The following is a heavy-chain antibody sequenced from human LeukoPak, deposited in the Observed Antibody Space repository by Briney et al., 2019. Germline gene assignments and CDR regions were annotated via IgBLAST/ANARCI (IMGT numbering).Heavy chain of an antibody. CDR2: INPNSGGT. D-gene: IGHD3-22*01. Sequence: PGASVKVSCKASGYTFTGYYMHWVRQAPGQGLEWMGWINPNSGGTNYAQKFQGRVTMTRDTSISTAYMELSRLRSDDTAVYYCARDCGYYDSSGYYSSVRFDPWGQGTLVTVSS. CDR3: ARDCGYYDSSGYYSSVRFDP. CDR1: GYTFTGYY. V-gene: IGHV1-2*02. J-gene: IGHJ5*02.